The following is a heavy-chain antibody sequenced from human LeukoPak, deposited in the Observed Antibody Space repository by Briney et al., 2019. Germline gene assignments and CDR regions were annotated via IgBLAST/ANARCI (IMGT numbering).Heavy chain of an antibody. Sequence: PGGSLRLSCAASGFTFSSYGMSWVRQAPGRGLEWVSAISGSGGSTYYADSVKGRFTISRDNSKNTLYLQMNSLRAEDTAVYYCAKIAAANCGGDCYSGAYYFDYWGQGTLVTVSS. D-gene: IGHD2-21*02. J-gene: IGHJ4*02. CDR3: AKIAAANCGGDCYSGAYYFDY. CDR1: GFTFSSYG. CDR2: ISGSGGST. V-gene: IGHV3-23*01.